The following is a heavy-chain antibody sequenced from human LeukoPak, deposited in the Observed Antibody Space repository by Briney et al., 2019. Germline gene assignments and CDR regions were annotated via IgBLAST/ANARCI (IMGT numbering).Heavy chain of an antibody. CDR2: IYYSGST. Sequence: SETLSLTCTVSGGSISSYYLSWIRQPPGKGLKWIGYIYYSGSTNYNPSLKSRVTISVDTSKNQFSLKLSSVTAADTAVYYCARGTDFDWLPYYFDYWGQGTLVTVSS. V-gene: IGHV4-59*01. J-gene: IGHJ4*02. D-gene: IGHD3-9*01. CDR1: GGSISSYY. CDR3: ARGTDFDWLPYYFDY.